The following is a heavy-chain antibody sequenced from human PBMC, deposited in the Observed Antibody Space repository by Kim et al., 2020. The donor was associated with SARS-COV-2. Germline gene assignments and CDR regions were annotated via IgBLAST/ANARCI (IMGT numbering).Heavy chain of an antibody. CDR3: AAGTVGAGNPFDY. J-gene: IGHJ4*02. CDR2: ISGSGGST. Sequence: GGSLRLSCAASGFTFSSYAMSWVRQAPGKGLEWVSAISGSGGSTYYADSVKGRFTISRDNSKNTLYLQMNSLRAEDTAVYYCAAGTVGAGNPFDYWGQGTLVTVSS. CDR1: GFTFSSYA. V-gene: IGHV3-23*01. D-gene: IGHD1-26*01.